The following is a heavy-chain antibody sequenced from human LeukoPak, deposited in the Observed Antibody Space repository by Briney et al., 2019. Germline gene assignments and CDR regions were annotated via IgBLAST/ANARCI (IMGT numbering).Heavy chain of an antibody. CDR1: GYTFTSYG. Sequence: ASVKVSYKASGYTFTSYGISWVRQAPGQGLEWMGWISAYNGNTNYARKLQGRVTMTTDTSTSTAYMELRSLRSDDTAVYYCARDPRPEWLLSYYYGMDVWGQGTTVTVSS. V-gene: IGHV1-18*01. CDR3: ARDPRPEWLLSYYYGMDV. J-gene: IGHJ6*02. D-gene: IGHD3-3*01. CDR2: ISAYNGNT.